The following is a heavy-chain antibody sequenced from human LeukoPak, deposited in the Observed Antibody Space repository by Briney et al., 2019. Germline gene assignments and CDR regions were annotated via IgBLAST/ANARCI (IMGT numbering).Heavy chain of an antibody. V-gene: IGHV4-34*01. CDR1: GGSFSGYY. CDR3: ARVDGWAYSGYDAFAVLRAP. D-gene: IGHD5-12*01. Sequence: SETLSLTCAVYGGSFSGYYWSWIRQPPGKGLEWIGRVSHTGSTDYNPSLRSRVIVSVDTSKDQFSLKLSSVTAADTAVYYCARVDGWAYSGYDAFAVLRAPWGQGTLVTVSS. CDR2: VSHTGST. J-gene: IGHJ5*02.